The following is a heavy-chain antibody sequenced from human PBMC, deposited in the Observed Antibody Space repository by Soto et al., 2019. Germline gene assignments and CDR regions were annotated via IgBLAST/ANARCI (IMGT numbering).Heavy chain of an antibody. J-gene: IGHJ4*02. CDR2: ISTNGGST. CDR1: GFTFSIYA. V-gene: IGHV3-64D*06. D-gene: IGHD3-22*01. CDR3: AKGEYYDGTSGSCPFDD. Sequence: GGSLRLSCSASGFTFSIYAMHWVRQAPWKGLEYVSSISTNGGSTHYADSVKGRFTISRDNSKNTQYLQMSSLRADDTGVYYCAKGEYYDGTSGSCPFDDWGQGTLVTVS.